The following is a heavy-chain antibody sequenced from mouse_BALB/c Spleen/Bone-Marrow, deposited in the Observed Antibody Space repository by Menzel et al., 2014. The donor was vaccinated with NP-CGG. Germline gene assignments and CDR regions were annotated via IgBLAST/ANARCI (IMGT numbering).Heavy chain of an antibody. V-gene: IGHV1-4*01. Sequence: QVHVKQSGAELARPGASVKMSCKASGYTFTYYTMYWVEQRPGQSLEWIGYINPNSDYTNYNQKFKDKATLTADKSSSTAYMQLSSLTSEDSAVYYCAREVYGSWFAYWGQGTLVTVSA. D-gene: IGHD2-2*01. CDR1: GYTFTYYT. J-gene: IGHJ3*01. CDR2: INPNSDYT. CDR3: AREVYGSWFAY.